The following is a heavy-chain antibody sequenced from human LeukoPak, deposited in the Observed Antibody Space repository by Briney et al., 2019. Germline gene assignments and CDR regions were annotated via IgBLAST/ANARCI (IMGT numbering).Heavy chain of an antibody. CDR3: ARVVEVEQQWLALGDFDL. V-gene: IGHV1-69*04. CDR1: GGTFSSYA. CDR2: IIPILGIA. D-gene: IGHD6-19*01. Sequence: ASVKVSCKASGGTFSSYAISWVRQAPGQGLEWMGRIIPILGIANYAQKFRGRVTITADKSTSTAYMELSSLRSEDTAVYYCARVVEVEQQWLALGDFDLWGRGTLVTVSS. J-gene: IGHJ2*01.